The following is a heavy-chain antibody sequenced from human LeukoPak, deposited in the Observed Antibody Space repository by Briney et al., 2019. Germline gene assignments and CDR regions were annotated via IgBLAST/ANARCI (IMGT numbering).Heavy chain of an antibody. V-gene: IGHV1-8*01. CDR3: ARGVGYSSSWYSWSPRRNNWFDP. J-gene: IGHJ5*02. D-gene: IGHD6-13*01. Sequence: ASVKVSCKASGFTFTSYDINWVRQASGQGLEWMGWMNPNNGNTGYAQKFQGRVTMTRNTSISTAYMELSSLRSEDTAVYYCARGVGYSSSWYSWSPRRNNWFDPWGQGTLVTVSS. CDR1: GFTFTSYD. CDR2: MNPNNGNT.